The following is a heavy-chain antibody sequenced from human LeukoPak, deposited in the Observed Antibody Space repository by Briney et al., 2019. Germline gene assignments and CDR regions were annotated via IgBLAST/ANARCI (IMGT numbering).Heavy chain of an antibody. Sequence: GGSLRLSCAASGFTFSSYSMNWVCQAPGKGLEWVSFISSSSSYTYDADSVKGRFTITRDNAKNSLYLQMKSLRAEDTAVYYCARVSPSGSVDYYGMDVWGQGTTVTVSS. CDR3: ARVSPSGSVDYYGMDV. CDR2: ISSSSSYT. J-gene: IGHJ6*02. V-gene: IGHV3-21*01. D-gene: IGHD4-23*01. CDR1: GFTFSSYS.